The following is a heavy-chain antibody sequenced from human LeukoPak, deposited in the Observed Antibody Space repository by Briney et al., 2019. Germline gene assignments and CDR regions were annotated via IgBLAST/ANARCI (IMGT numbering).Heavy chain of an antibody. J-gene: IGHJ6*02. CDR1: GFTFSSYW. CDR3: ARHGIYCSSTSCYRYYYYYGMDV. V-gene: IGHV3-7*01. Sequence: RGSLRLSCAASGFTFSSYWMSWVRQAPGKGLEWVANIKQDGSEKYYVDSVKGRFTISRDNAKNSLYLQMNSLRAEDTAVYYCARHGIYCSSTSCYRYYYYYGMDVWGQGTTVTVSS. CDR2: IKQDGSEK. D-gene: IGHD2-2*01.